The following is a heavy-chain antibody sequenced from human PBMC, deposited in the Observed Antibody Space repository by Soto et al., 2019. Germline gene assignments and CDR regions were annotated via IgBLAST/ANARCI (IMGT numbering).Heavy chain of an antibody. V-gene: IGHV4-30-2*01. Sequence: PSETLSLTCAVSGGSISSGGYSWSWIRQPPGKGLEWIGYIYPSGSTYYNPSLKSRVTISVDRSKNQFSLKLSSVTAADTAVYYCDRGRYSYGDCFDPWGQGTLVTVS. J-gene: IGHJ5*02. CDR1: GGSISSGGYS. CDR3: DRGRYSYGDCFDP. D-gene: IGHD5-18*01. CDR2: IYPSGST.